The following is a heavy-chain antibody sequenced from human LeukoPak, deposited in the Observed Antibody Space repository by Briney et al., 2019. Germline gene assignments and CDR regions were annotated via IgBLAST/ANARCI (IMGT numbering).Heavy chain of an antibody. J-gene: IGHJ6*01. CDR2: IYYVGSP. CDR3: AGPPNAETPLGV. Sequence: SETLSLTCSVSGDSIRSGDSYWGWIRQDPWKGLEWIGSIYYVGSPHYNPSLDSRQVTMSVDTLKNQFSLKLTSVTAADTAVYFCAGPPNAETPLGVWGPGNTVTVSS. D-gene: IGHD3-10*01. V-gene: IGHV4-39*01. CDR1: GDSIRSGDSY.